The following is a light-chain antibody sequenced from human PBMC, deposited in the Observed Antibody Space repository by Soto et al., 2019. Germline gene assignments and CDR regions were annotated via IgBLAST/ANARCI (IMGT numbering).Light chain of an antibody. CDR3: QKYNSFGT. Sequence: DIQMTQSPSSLSASVGDRVTITCRASQGISNYLAWYQQKPGKVPKLLIYAASTLHSGVPSRFSGSGSGTDFTLTISSLQPEDVATYYCQKYNSFGTFGPGTKVAIK. V-gene: IGKV1-27*01. CDR1: QGISNY. J-gene: IGKJ3*01. CDR2: AAS.